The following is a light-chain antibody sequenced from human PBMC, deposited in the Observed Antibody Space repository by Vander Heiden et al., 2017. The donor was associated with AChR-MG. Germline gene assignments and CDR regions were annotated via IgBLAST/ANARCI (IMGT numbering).Light chain of an antibody. CDR3: QQSSDTPWT. J-gene: IGKJ1*01. Sequence: TQLTHSLSSLSASVGHRVTITCRASQSINTYLNWYQHKLDTAPKLLIYAASSVQDGVPSRFSARGSGTDFTLTITGLQPEDFATYFCQQSSDTPWTFGQGTKLEVK. V-gene: IGKV1-39*01. CDR2: AAS. CDR1: QSINTY.